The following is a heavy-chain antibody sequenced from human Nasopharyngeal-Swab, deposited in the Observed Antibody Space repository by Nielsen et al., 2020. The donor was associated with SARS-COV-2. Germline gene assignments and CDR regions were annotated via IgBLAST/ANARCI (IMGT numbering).Heavy chain of an antibody. CDR3: ASAIAAAGSS. CDR2: INPDGSVK. D-gene: IGHD6-13*01. J-gene: IGHJ5*02. Sequence: VRPLPGKGLEWVANINPDGSVKFYVDSVKGRFTISRDNVYNSVYLQMSSLTAEDTAVYYCASAIAAAGSSWGQGTLVTVSS. V-gene: IGHV3-7*05.